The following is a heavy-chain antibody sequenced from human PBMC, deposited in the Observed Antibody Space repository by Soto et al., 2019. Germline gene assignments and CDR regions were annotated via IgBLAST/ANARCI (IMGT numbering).Heavy chain of an antibody. J-gene: IGHJ4*02. D-gene: IGHD3-10*01. CDR1: GGSISSGGYY. V-gene: IGHV4-31*03. CDR2: IYYSGST. Sequence: QVQLQESGPGLVKPSQTLSLTCTVSGGSISSGGYYWSWIRQHPGKGLEWIGYIYYSGSTYYNPYLNSRVTISVDTSKNQFSLKLSSVTAADTAVYYCARDPSASGSYFDYWGQGTLVTVSS. CDR3: ARDPSASGSYFDY.